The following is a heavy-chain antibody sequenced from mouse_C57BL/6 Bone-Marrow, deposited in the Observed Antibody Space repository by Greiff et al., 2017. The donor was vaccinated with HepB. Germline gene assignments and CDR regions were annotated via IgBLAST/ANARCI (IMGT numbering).Heavy chain of an antibody. CDR2: IHPGSGST. J-gene: IGHJ2*01. Sequence: VQLQQPGAELVKPGASVKMSCKASGYTFTSYWITWVKQRPGQGLEWVGAIHPGSGSTNYNEKFKSKATLTVDTTSSTAYMQLSSLTSEDAAVYCCARDYGSSLFDYWGQGTTLTVSS. CDR1: GYTFTSYW. CDR3: ARDYGSSLFDY. V-gene: IGHV1-55*01. D-gene: IGHD1-1*01.